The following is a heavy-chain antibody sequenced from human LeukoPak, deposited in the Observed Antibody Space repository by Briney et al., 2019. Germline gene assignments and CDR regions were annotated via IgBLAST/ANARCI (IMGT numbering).Heavy chain of an antibody. CDR3: TRGRSGGFDI. CDR2: INTDGSIT. Sequence: GGSLRLSCAASGFTFSSYWIHWVRQAPGKGLVWVSRINTDGSITSYADSVKGRFTISRDNAKNTLYLHMNSLRGEDTAVYYCTRGRSGGFDIWGQGTMVTVST. CDR1: GFTFSSYW. D-gene: IGHD4-23*01. V-gene: IGHV3-74*01. J-gene: IGHJ3*02.